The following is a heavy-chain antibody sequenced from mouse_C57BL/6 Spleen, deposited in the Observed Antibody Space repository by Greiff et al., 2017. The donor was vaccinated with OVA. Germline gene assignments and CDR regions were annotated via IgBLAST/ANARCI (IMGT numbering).Heavy chain of an antibody. V-gene: IGHV1-39*01. CDR2: INPNYGTT. CDR1: GYSFTDYN. J-gene: IGHJ4*01. CDR3: ARRETPGAMDY. Sequence: LQESGPELVKPGASVKISCKASGYSFTDYNMNWVKQSNGKSLEWIGVINPNYGTTSYNQKFKGKATLTVDQSSSTASMQLNSRASEDSAIYYCARRETPGAMDYWGQGTSVTVSS.